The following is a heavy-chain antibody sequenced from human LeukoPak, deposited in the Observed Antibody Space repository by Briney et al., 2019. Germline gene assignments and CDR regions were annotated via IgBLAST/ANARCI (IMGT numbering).Heavy chain of an antibody. CDR1: GFSFSSYS. Sequence: GGSLRLSCAASGFSFSSYSLNWVRQAPGKGLEWVANIKQDGSEKYYVDSVKGRFTISRDNAKNSLYLQMNSLRAEDTAVYYCARDRVIPIIAAASDAFDIWGQGTMVTVSS. J-gene: IGHJ3*02. CDR2: IKQDGSEK. V-gene: IGHV3-7*01. D-gene: IGHD6-13*01. CDR3: ARDRVIPIIAAASDAFDI.